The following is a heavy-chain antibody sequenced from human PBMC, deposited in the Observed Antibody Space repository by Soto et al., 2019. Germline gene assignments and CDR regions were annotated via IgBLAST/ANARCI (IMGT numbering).Heavy chain of an antibody. V-gene: IGHV3-23*01. J-gene: IGHJ4*02. CDR1: EFTFSSYA. D-gene: IGHD6-13*01. CDR3: AKLIAATGTDY. CDR2: ISGGGGST. Sequence: VGSLRLSCAASEFTFSSYAMSWIRQARGKGLEWVSSISGGGGSTYYADSVKGRFTISRDNSKNTLYLQMNSLRAEDTAVYYCAKLIAATGTDYWGQGTLVTVSS.